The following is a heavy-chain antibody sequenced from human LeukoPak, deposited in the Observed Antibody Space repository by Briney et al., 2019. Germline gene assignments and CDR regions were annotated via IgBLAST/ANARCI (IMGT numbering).Heavy chain of an antibody. CDR2: IIPIFGTA. D-gene: IGHD1-26*01. J-gene: IGHJ4*02. CDR3: AREPKWELPPDY. V-gene: IGHV1-69*05. CDR1: GGTFSSYA. Sequence: GASVKVSCKXSGGTFSSYAISWVRQAPGQGLEWMGRIIPIFGTANYAQKFQGRVTITTDESTSTAYMELSSLRSEDTAVYYCAREPKWELPPDYWGQGTLVTVSS.